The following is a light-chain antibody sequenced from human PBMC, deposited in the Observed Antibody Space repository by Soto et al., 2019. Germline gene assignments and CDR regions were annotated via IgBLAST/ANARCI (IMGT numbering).Light chain of an antibody. J-gene: IGKJ1*01. V-gene: IGKV3-20*01. CDR2: GAS. CDR3: QQDGSSRWT. Sequence: EIVLTQSPCTLSLSPGERATLSCRASQSVSSSYLAWYQQNRGQAPRLLIYGASSRAPGIPDRFGGSGSGTDCTLTISRLEPEDFAVYYWQQDGSSRWTFGQGTKVEIK. CDR1: QSVSSSY.